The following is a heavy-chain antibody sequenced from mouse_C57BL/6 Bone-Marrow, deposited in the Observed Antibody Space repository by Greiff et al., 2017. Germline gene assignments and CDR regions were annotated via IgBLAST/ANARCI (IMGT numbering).Heavy chain of an antibody. V-gene: IGHV1-55*01. CDR2: IYPRSGNT. Sequence: QVQLQQPGAELVKPGASVKMSCKASGYTFTSYWITWVKQRPGQGLEWIGDIYPRSGNTYYNEKFKGKATLTADKSSSTAYMELRSLTSEDSAVYFCARSIYYGLDYWGQGTTLTVSS. CDR1: GYTFTSYW. D-gene: IGHD1-1*01. J-gene: IGHJ2*01. CDR3: ARSIYYGLDY.